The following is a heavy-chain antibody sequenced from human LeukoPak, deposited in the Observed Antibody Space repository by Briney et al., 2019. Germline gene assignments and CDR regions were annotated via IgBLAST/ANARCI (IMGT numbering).Heavy chain of an antibody. J-gene: IGHJ4*02. D-gene: IGHD1-26*01. CDR1: GFTFSSYA. CDR2: NSGSGDST. V-gene: IGHV3-23*01. CDR3: ASDPVGANAGY. Sequence: GGSLRLSCAASGFTFSSYAMSWVRQAPGKGLEWVSANSGSGDSTYYADSVKGRFTISRDNSKNTLYLQMNSLRAEDTAVYYCASDPVGANAGYWGQGTLVTVSS.